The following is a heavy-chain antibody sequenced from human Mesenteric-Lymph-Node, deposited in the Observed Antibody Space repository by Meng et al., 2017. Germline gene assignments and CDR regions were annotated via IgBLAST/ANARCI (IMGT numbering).Heavy chain of an antibody. D-gene: IGHD2-15*01. Sequence: QVQLQLWGSGQLKPSETLSLTCAVYVGSFSGHSWTWIRQSPGKGLEWIGDINHRGSTNYNPSLKSRVTISVDTSKNQFSLELNYVTAADTAVYYCARDQGGAGAYWGQGTLVTVSS. V-gene: IGHV4-34*01. J-gene: IGHJ4*02. CDR2: INHRGST. CDR3: ARDQGGAGAY. CDR1: VGSFSGHS.